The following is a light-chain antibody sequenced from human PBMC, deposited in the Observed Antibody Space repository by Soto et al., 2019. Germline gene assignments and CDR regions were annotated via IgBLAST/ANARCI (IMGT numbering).Light chain of an antibody. CDR1: QNIKNY. V-gene: IGKV1-39*01. Sequence: IQMTQSPSSPSASVGDRVTITCWTSQNIKNYLNWYQQKPGRAPKLLIYGASDLQSGVPSRFSGSGSGTDFTLTISSLQSEDFATYYCQQTYNTPPWTFGQGTKVDIK. CDR2: GAS. J-gene: IGKJ1*01. CDR3: QQTYNTPPWT.